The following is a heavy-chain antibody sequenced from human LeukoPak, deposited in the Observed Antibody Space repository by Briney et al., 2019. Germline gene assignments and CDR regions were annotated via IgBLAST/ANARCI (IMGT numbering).Heavy chain of an antibody. J-gene: IGHJ3*02. V-gene: IGHV1-18*01. CDR1: GYTFTSYG. D-gene: IGHD7-27*01. CDR3: ARVLLGAALYDAATTLLGAEDAFDI. Sequence: GASVKVSCKASGYTFTSYGISWVRQAPGQGLEWMGWISAYNGNTNYAQKLQGRVTMTTDTSTSTAYMELRSLRSDDTAVYYCARVLLGAALYDAATTLLGAEDAFDIWGQGTMVTVSS. CDR2: ISAYNGNT.